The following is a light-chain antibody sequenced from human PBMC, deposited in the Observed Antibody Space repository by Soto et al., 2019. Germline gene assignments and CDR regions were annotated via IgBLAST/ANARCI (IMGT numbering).Light chain of an antibody. CDR2: DVS. CDR1: SSDVGGYNY. J-gene: IGLJ1*01. CDR3: CSYAGSYTYYV. Sequence: SVLTXPRSVSGSPGQSVTISCTGTSSDVGGYNYVSWYQQHPGKAPKLMIYDVSKRPSGVPDRFSGSKSGNTASLTISGLQAEDEADYCCCSYAGSYTYYVFGTGTKVTVL. V-gene: IGLV2-11*01.